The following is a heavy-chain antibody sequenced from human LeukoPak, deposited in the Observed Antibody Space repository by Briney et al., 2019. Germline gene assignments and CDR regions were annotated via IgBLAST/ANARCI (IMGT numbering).Heavy chain of an antibody. CDR1: GYSISSGYD. J-gene: IGHJ4*02. Sequence: SETLSLTCTVSGYSISSGYDWSWTRQPPGKGLEGIGYIYYSGSTNYNPSLKSRVTISVDTSKNQFSLKLSSVTAADTAVYYCARSDYAIDYWGQGTLVTVSS. V-gene: IGHV4-61*01. CDR3: ARSDYAIDY. CDR2: IYYSGST. D-gene: IGHD4-17*01.